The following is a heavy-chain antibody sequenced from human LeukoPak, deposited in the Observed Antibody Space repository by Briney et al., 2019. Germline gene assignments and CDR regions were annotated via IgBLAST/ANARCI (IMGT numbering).Heavy chain of an antibody. Sequence: SETLSLTCAVYGGSFGGYYWSWSRQPPGKGLEWIGEINHSGSTNYNPSLKSRVTISVDTSKNQFSLKLSSVTAADTAVYYCARNTFNSGSYSTDAFDIWGQGTMVTVYS. D-gene: IGHD1-26*01. J-gene: IGHJ3*02. CDR2: INHSGST. V-gene: IGHV4-34*01. CDR3: ARNTFNSGSYSTDAFDI. CDR1: GGSFGGYY.